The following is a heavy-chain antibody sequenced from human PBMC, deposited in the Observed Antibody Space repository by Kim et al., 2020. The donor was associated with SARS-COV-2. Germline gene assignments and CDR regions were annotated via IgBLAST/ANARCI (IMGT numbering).Heavy chain of an antibody. V-gene: IGHV3-53*04. CDR1: GFTVSSNY. J-gene: IGHJ6*02. CDR3: ARDPTPYYYYGIDV. Sequence: GGSLRLSCAASGFTVSSNYMRWVRQAPGTGLEWVSVIYSGGSTYYADTVKSRFTISRHNYKNTLHLQMNSLRAEDTAVYYYARDPTPYYYYGIDVWGQGTTVTVSS. CDR2: IYSGGST. D-gene: IGHD2-15*01.